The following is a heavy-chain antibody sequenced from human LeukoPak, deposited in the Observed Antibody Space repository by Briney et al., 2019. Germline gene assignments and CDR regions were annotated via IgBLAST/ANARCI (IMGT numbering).Heavy chain of an antibody. D-gene: IGHD5-18*01. CDR2: IFGRGGSP. J-gene: IGHJ4*02. CDR3: GKTTVGYSSGQKPAWPVDY. CDR1: GFTFGSHA. V-gene: IGHV3-23*01. Sequence: QPGGSLRLSCEASGFTFGSHAMYWVRQAPGKGLEWVAGIFGRGGSPYYADPVKRRFTISRDNSRNTVYLQINSLRAEDTAVYYCGKTTVGYSSGQKPAWPVDYWGQGTLVTVSS.